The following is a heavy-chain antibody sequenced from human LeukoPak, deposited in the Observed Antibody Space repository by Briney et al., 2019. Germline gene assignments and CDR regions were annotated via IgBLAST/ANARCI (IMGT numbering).Heavy chain of an antibody. CDR3: AREQVGATFDY. CDR2: INSSSSYI. J-gene: IGHJ4*02. V-gene: IGHV3-21*01. Sequence: GGSLTLSCAVSGFTFSSYSMNWVRQAPGKGLEWVASINSSSSYIYYADSVKGRFTISRDNAKNSLYLQMNSLRGEDTAVYYCAREQVGATFDYWGQGTLVTVSS. D-gene: IGHD1-26*01. CDR1: GFTFSSYS.